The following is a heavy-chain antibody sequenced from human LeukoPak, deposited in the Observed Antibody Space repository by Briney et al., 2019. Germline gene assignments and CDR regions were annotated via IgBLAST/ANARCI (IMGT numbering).Heavy chain of an antibody. V-gene: IGHV1-69*13. D-gene: IGHD3-22*01. CDR2: IIPIFGTA. CDR1: GGTFSSYA. Sequence: WASVKVSCKASGGTFSSYAISWVRQAPGQGLEWMGGIIPIFGTANYAQKFQGRVTITADESTSTAYMELSSLRSEDTAVYYCARRVVTHNLVYNWFDPWGQGTLVTVSS. CDR3: ARRVVTHNLVYNWFDP. J-gene: IGHJ5*02.